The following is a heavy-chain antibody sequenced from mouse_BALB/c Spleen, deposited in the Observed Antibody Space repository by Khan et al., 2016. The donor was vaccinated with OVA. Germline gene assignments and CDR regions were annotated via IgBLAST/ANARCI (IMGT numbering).Heavy chain of an antibody. CDR3: TRGGHGSPFDY. J-gene: IGHJ2*01. V-gene: IGHV1-18*01. D-gene: IGHD1-1*01. CDR2: ITPNNGGT. Sequence: VQLKQSGPELVMPGASVKIPCKASGYTFTDYNMDWVKQSHGKSLEWIGDITPNNGGTIYNQRFKGKATLTVDKSSSTAYMELRSLTSEDTAVYYCTRGGHGSPFDYWGQGTTLTVAS. CDR1: GYTFTDYN.